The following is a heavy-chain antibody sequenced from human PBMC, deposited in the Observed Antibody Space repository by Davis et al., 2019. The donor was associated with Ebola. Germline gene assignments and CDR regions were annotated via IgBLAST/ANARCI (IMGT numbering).Heavy chain of an antibody. CDR1: GGTFSSYA. CDR2: INPNSGGT. V-gene: IGHV1-2*04. Sequence: ASVKVSCKASGGTFSSYAISWVRQAPGQGLEWMGWINPNSGGTNYAQKFQGWVTMTRDTSISTAYMELSRLRSDDTAVYYCARGDRGFDYYFDYWGQGTLVTVSS. D-gene: IGHD3-9*01. CDR3: ARGDRGFDYYFDY. J-gene: IGHJ4*02.